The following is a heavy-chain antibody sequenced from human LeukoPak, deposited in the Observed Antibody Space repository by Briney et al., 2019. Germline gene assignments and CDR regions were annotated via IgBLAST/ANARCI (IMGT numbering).Heavy chain of an antibody. CDR2: INPNSGGT. J-gene: IGHJ5*02. CDR1: GYTFTGHY. D-gene: IGHD3/OR15-3a*01. V-gene: IGHV1-2*04. Sequence: GASVKVSCKASGYTFTGHYMHWVRQAPGQGLEWMGWINPNSGGTNYAQKFQGWVTMTRDTSISTAYMELSRLRSDDTAVYYYARRSGYDTYGSWFDPWGQGTLVTVSS. CDR3: ARRSGYDTYGSWFDP.